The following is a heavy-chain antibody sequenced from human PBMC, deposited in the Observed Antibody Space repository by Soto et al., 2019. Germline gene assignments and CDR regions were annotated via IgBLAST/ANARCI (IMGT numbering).Heavy chain of an antibody. CDR3: ARVTFLIVGSVFSTPFDF. Sequence: ETLSLTCTVAGASVSSGGFSWSWIRQPPGKGLEWIGSISYSGSTTYYPSLRSRVTISVDTSKNQFSLRLNSVTAADTAIYFCARVTFLIVGSVFSTPFDFWGQGTLVTVSS. D-gene: IGHD1-26*01. V-gene: IGHV4-61*08. CDR1: GASVSSGGFS. J-gene: IGHJ4*02. CDR2: ISYSGST.